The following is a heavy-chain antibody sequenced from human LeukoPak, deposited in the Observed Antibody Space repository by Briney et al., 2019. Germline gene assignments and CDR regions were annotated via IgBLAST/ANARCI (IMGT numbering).Heavy chain of an antibody. D-gene: IGHD6-13*01. CDR3: ATGSVRYSASWYSQEGDY. J-gene: IGHJ4*02. CDR1: GFTFSYYW. V-gene: IGHV3-74*01. CDR2: INSEGTST. Sequence: GGSLRLSCAASGFTFSYYWMHWVRQAPGKGLVWVSRINSEGTSTSFADSVKGRFTVSRDNAKNTLYLQMNSLRAEDTAVYYCATGSVRYSASWYSQEGDYWGQGTLVTVSS.